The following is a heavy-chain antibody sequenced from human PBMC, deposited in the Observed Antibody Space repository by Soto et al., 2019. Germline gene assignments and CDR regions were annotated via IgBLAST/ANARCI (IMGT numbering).Heavy chain of an antibody. J-gene: IGHJ4*02. Sequence: SSETLSLTCTVSGGSISSGGYYWSWIRQHPGKGLEWIGYIYYSGSTYYNQSLKSRVTISVDTSKNQFSLKLSSVTAADTAVYYCASYYYDSSGYYYVPGVYWGQGTLVTVSS. CDR1: GGSISSGGYY. CDR2: IYYSGST. CDR3: ASYYYDSSGYYYVPGVY. D-gene: IGHD3-22*01. V-gene: IGHV4-31*03.